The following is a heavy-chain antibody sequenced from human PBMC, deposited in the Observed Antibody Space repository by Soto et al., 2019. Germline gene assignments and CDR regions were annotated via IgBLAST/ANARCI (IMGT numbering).Heavy chain of an antibody. J-gene: IGHJ4*02. CDR2: IYSGGTT. V-gene: IGHV3-66*01. Sequence: EVHLVESGGGLVQPGGSLTLTCAASGVTVSNNWMTWVRQAPGKGLELVSLIYSGGTTHYADSVKGRFTIYRDGSKNMVYLQMNGLRVEDTAVYYCARNLPETPLGYWVQGTLVTVSS. CDR3: ARNLPETPLGY. CDR1: GVTVSNNW. D-gene: IGHD2-15*01.